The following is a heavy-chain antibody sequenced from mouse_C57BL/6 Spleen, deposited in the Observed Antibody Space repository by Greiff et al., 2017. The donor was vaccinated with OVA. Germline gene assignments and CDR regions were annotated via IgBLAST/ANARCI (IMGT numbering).Heavy chain of an antibody. Sequence: EVHLVESGGGLVKPGGSLKLSCAASGFTFSSYAMSWVRQTPEKRLEWVATISDGGSYTYYPDNVKGRFTISRDNAKNNLYLQMSHLKSEDTAMYYCARVPSDGYYFDYWGQGTTLTVSS. J-gene: IGHJ2*01. CDR2: ISDGGSYT. D-gene: IGHD2-3*01. CDR3: ARVPSDGYYFDY. V-gene: IGHV5-4*01. CDR1: GFTFSSYA.